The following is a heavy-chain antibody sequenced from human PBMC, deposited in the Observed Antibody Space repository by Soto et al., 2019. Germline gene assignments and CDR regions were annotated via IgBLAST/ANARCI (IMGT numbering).Heavy chain of an antibody. CDR1: GFTFSDHY. J-gene: IGHJ4*02. V-gene: IGHV3-72*01. CDR2: VRNKAKRYTT. Sequence: EVQLVESGGGLVQPGGSLRLSCAASGFTFSDHYMDWVRQAPGKGLEWVGRVRNKAKRYTTEYAASVKGRFTISRDDSKNTVNLQMNSLRPEDTAVYYCARDGSGHWGQGTLVTVSS. CDR3: ARDGSGH.